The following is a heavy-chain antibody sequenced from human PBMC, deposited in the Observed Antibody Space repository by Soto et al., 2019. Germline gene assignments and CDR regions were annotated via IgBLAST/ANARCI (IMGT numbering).Heavy chain of an antibody. CDR3: AKEDSNCGSLDD. Sequence: GGSLRLSCAASGFAFGENAMSWVRQAPGKGLEWVSGISDSGATTYYADPVRGRFTISRDNPKNTLYLQMKSLRAEDSASYYCAKEDSNCGSLDDWGQGALVTVSS. D-gene: IGHD7-27*01. CDR2: ISDSGATT. J-gene: IGHJ4*02. CDR1: GFAFGENA. V-gene: IGHV3-23*01.